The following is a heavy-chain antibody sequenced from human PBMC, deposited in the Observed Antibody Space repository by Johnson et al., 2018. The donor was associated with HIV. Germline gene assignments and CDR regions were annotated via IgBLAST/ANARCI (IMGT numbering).Heavy chain of an antibody. J-gene: IGHJ3*01. Sequence: QVQLVESGGGVVQPGRSLRLSCAASGFTFSSYAMHWVRQAPGKGLEWVAVISYDGTNTYYADSVRGRFTISRDNAKKTLYLEMNSLRVDDTAVYYCARESTAWGGDYVGYGLDVWGQGTLVAVSS. V-gene: IGHV3-30*04. D-gene: IGHD5-18*01. CDR3: ARESTAWGGDYVGYGLDV. CDR1: GFTFSSYA. CDR2: ISYDGTNT.